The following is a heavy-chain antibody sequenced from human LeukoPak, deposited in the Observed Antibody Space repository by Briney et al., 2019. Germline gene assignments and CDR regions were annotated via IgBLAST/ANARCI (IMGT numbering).Heavy chain of an antibody. Sequence: SVKVSCKASGGTFSSYAISWVRQAPRQGLEWMGGIIPIFGTANYAQKFQGRVTITADESTSTAYMELSSLRSEDTAVYYCARGVPGEGGYDLNRSWGQGTLVTVSS. CDR1: GGTFSSYA. D-gene: IGHD5-12*01. CDR3: ARGVPGEGGYDLNRS. CDR2: IIPIFGTA. J-gene: IGHJ5*02. V-gene: IGHV1-69*13.